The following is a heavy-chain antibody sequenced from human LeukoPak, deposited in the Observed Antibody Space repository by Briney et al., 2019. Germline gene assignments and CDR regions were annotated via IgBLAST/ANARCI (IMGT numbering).Heavy chain of an antibody. D-gene: IGHD4-17*01. Sequence: GGSLRLSCAASGFTFSSYGMHWVRQAPGKGLEWVAVISYDGSNKYYADSVKGRFTISRDNSKNTLYLQMNSLRAEDTALYYCARDRGHPYGDYTPTWFDPWGQGTLVTVSS. J-gene: IGHJ5*02. CDR3: ARDRGHPYGDYTPTWFDP. V-gene: IGHV3-30*03. CDR1: GFTFSSYG. CDR2: ISYDGSNK.